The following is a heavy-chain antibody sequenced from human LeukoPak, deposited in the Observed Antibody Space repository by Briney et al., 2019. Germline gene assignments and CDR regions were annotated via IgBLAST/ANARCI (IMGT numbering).Heavy chain of an antibody. D-gene: IGHD6-19*01. CDR2: INNDGSGT. V-gene: IGHV3-74*01. CDR1: GFTFSSYW. J-gene: IGHJ4*02. Sequence: GGSLRLSCAASGFTFSSYWMHWVRQAPGKGPVWVSRINNDGSGTTYADSVKGRFTISRDDAKNTLYLQMNSLRAEDTAVYYCAKESSGGWYFDYWGRGTLVTVSS. CDR3: AKESSGGWYFDY.